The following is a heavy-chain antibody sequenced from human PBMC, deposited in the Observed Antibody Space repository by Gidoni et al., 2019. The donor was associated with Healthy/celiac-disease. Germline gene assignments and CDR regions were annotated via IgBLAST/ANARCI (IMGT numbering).Heavy chain of an antibody. J-gene: IGHJ4*02. Sequence: EVQLGESGGGMVQQGRSLRLSCEASGFTLDDYAMHVVLQAPGKSLEWVSGISWNTGSIGYADSVKGRFTISRDIAKNSLYLQMNSLRAEDTALYYCAQDPTYYYGSGSSSDYWGQGTLVPVSS. CDR3: AQDPTYYYGSGSSSDY. D-gene: IGHD3-10*01. CDR2: ISWNTGSI. V-gene: IGHV3-9*01. CDR1: GFTLDDYA.